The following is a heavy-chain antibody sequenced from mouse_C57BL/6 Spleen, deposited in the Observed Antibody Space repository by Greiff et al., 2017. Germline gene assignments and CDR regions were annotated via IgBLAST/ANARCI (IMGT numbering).Heavy chain of an antibody. D-gene: IGHD2-3*01. V-gene: IGHV1-50*01. CDR1: GYTFTSYW. J-gene: IGHJ1*03. CDR2: IDPSDSYT. Sequence: VQLQQPGAELVKPGASVKLSCKASGYTFTSYWMQWVKQRPGQGLEWIGEIDPSDSYTNYNQKFKGKATLTVDTSSSTAYMQLRSLTSEDSAVYYCARGYDGYLWYFDVWGTGTTVTVSS. CDR3: ARGYDGYLWYFDV.